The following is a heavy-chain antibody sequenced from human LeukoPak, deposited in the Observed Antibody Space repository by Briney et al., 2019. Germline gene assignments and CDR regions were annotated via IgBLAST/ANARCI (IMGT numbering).Heavy chain of an antibody. V-gene: IGHV3-30*02. CDR3: AKDKIGYYDSSGYYYFDAFDI. CDR1: GFTFSTSG. D-gene: IGHD3-22*01. Sequence: PGGSLRLSCAASGFTFSTSGMHWVRQAPGKGLEWVAFIWSDGTNKNYADSVRGRFTISRDNSKNTLYLQMNSLRAEDTAVYYCAKDKIGYYDSSGYYYFDAFDIWGQGTMVTVSS. J-gene: IGHJ3*02. CDR2: IWSDGTNK.